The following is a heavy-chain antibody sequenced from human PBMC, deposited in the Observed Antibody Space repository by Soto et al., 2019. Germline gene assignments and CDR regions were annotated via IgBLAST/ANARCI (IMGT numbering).Heavy chain of an antibody. CDR3: GAIYYGTSGEYLEDYYYYYGMDV. D-gene: IGHD3-22*01. CDR2: IIPIFGTA. Sequence: GASVKVSCKASGGTFSSYAISWVRQAPGQGLEWMGGIIPIFGTANYAQKFQGRVTITADESTSTAYMELSSLRSEDTAVYYCGAIYYGTSGEYLEDYYYYYGMDVWGQGTTVTAP. CDR1: GGTFSSYA. J-gene: IGHJ6*02. V-gene: IGHV1-69*13.